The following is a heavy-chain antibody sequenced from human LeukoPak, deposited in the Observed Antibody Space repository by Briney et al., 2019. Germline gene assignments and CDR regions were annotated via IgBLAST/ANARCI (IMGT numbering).Heavy chain of an antibody. J-gene: IGHJ4*02. CDR1: GGSFSGYY. V-gene: IGHV4-34*01. D-gene: IGHD3-10*01. CDR2: INHSGST. Sequence: PSETLSLTCAVYGGSFSGYYWSWIRQPPGKGLEWIGEINHSGSTNYNPSLKSRVTISVDTSKNQFSLKLSSVTAADTAVYYCARRRHYYGSGSRSGAADYWGQGTLVTVSS. CDR3: ARRRHYYGSGSRSGAADY.